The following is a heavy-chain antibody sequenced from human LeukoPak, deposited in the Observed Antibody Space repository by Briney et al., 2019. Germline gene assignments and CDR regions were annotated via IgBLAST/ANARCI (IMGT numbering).Heavy chain of an antibody. D-gene: IGHD3-22*01. CDR2: IHHGGST. CDR1: GGSITSSSYY. CDR3: ARYDSSGYDAFDI. V-gene: IGHV4-39*07. J-gene: IGHJ3*02. Sequence: SETLSLTCTVSGGSITSSSYYWGWIRQSPGKGLEWIGNIHHGGSTYYNPSLKSRVTISVDTSKNQFSLKLSSVTAADTAVYYCARYDSSGYDAFDIWGQGTMVTASS.